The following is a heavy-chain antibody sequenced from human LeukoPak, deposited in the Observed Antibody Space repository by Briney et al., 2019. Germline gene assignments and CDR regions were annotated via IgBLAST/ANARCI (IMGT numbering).Heavy chain of an antibody. CDR3: ARSGVAVYDFWSGYYED. Sequence: GGSLRLSCAASGFTFSDHYMDWVRQAPGKGLEWVSYISSSGSTIYYADSVKGRFTISRDNAKNSLYLQMNSLRAEDTAVYYCARSGVAVYDFWSGYYEDWGQGTLVTVSS. CDR1: GFTFSDHY. J-gene: IGHJ1*01. V-gene: IGHV3-11*04. CDR2: ISSSGSTI. D-gene: IGHD3-3*01.